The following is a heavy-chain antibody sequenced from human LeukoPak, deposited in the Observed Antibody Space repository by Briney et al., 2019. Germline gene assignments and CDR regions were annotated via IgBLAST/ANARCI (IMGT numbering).Heavy chain of an antibody. CDR1: GFTFSSYS. D-gene: IGHD5-18*01. J-gene: IGHJ3*02. CDR3: ARTIQLYAFDI. Sequence: GGSLRLSCAASGFTFSSYSMNWVRQAPGKGLEWVSYISSSSSTIYYADSVKGRFTISRDNAKNSLYLQMNSLRAEDTAVYYCARTIQLYAFDIWGQGTMVTVSS. CDR2: ISSSSSTI. V-gene: IGHV3-48*01.